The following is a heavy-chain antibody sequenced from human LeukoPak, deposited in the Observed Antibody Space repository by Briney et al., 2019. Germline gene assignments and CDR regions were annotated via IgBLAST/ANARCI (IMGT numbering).Heavy chain of an antibody. V-gene: IGHV3-33*01. J-gene: IGHJ4*02. CDR1: GSTFSSYD. Sequence: GRSLRLYCAASGSTFSSYDMHWVRQAPGKGLEWVALIWYDGSNKYYADSVKGRFTISRDNSKNTLYLQMNSLRAEDTAVYYCARDGFGDYWGQGALVTVSS. D-gene: IGHD3-16*01. CDR2: IWYDGSNK. CDR3: ARDGFGDY.